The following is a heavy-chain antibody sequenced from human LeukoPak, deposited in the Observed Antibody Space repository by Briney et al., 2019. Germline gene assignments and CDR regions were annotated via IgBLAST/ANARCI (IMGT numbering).Heavy chain of an antibody. CDR3: ARALGYCSSTSCRDMDV. CDR1: GGSLSGYY. Sequence: SETLSLTCAVYGGSLSGYYWSWIRQPPGKGLEWIGEINHSGSTNYNPSLKSRVTISVDTSKNQFSLKLSSVTAADTAVYYCARALGYCSSTSCRDMDVWGQGTTVTVSS. CDR2: INHSGST. V-gene: IGHV4-34*01. J-gene: IGHJ6*02. D-gene: IGHD2-2*01.